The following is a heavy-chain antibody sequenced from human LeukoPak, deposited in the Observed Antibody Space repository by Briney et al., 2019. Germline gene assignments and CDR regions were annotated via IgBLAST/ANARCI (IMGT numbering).Heavy chain of an antibody. CDR1: GFTFSSYG. CDR2: TSYDGRNK. Sequence: GKSLRLSCAASGFTFSSYGMHWVRQAPGKGLEWVAVTSYDGRNKFYADSVRGRFTISRDNSKNTLYLQMNSLRAEDTAVYYCAGSGGGYLDYWGQGTLVTVSS. CDR3: AGSGGGYLDY. V-gene: IGHV3-30*03. D-gene: IGHD3-10*01. J-gene: IGHJ4*02.